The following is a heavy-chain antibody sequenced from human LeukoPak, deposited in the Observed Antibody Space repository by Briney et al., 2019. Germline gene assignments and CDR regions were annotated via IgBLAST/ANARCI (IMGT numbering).Heavy chain of an antibody. CDR1: GNTFTGYY. CDR2: INPNTGGT. Sequence: ASVKVSCKASGNTFTGYYMHWVRQAPGQGLEWMGWINPNTGGTNYAQKFQGRVTMTGDTSISTVYMELSSLRSDDTAVYYCARRPDFGTNIIGAWGQGTLVTVSS. D-gene: IGHD1-14*01. CDR3: ARRPDFGTNIIGA. J-gene: IGHJ5*02. V-gene: IGHV1-2*02.